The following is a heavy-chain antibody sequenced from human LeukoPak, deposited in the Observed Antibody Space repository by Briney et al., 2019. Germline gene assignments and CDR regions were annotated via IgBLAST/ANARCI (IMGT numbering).Heavy chain of an antibody. D-gene: IGHD3-22*01. Sequence: GRSLRLSCAASGFTFSSYGMHWVRQAPGKGLEWVAVISYYGSNKYYADSVKGRFTISRDNSKNTLYLQMNSLRAEDTAVYYCAKDTYYDSSGYYYSYFDYWGQGTLVTVSS. V-gene: IGHV3-30*18. CDR1: GFTFSSYG. CDR3: AKDTYYDSSGYYYSYFDY. CDR2: ISYYGSNK. J-gene: IGHJ4*02.